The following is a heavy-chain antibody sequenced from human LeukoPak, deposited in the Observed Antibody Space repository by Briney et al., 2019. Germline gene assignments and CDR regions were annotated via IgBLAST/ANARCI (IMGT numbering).Heavy chain of an antibody. J-gene: IGHJ4*02. CDR1: GGSFRGYY. Sequence: SETLSLTCAVYGGSFRGYYWSWIRHPPGKGLVWIGEINHSGSTNYNPSLKSRVTMPVDTSKNQFSLKLSSVTAADTAVYYCARGGGGSRRGFDYWGQGTLVTVSS. CDR2: INHSGST. V-gene: IGHV4-34*01. CDR3: ARGGGGSRRGFDY. D-gene: IGHD1-26*01.